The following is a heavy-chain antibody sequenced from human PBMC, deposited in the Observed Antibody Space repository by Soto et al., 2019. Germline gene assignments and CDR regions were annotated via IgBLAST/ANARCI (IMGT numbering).Heavy chain of an antibody. V-gene: IGHV3-53*01. Sequence: EVQLVESGGSLIQPGGSLRLSCAASGFTVSSNYMTWVRQAPGKGLEWVSIIYSGGSTYYADSVKGRFTISRDNSKNTVYIKVNSLRADDTAVYYCARANASFRKIGESNYYYYGMDVWGQGTTVTVSS. J-gene: IGHJ6*02. CDR3: ARANASFRKIGESNYYYYGMDV. D-gene: IGHD3-10*01. CDR1: GFTVSSNY. CDR2: IYSGGST.